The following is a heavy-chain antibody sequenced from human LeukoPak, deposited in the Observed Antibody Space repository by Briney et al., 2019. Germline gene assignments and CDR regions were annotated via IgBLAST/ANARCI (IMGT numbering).Heavy chain of an antibody. Sequence: SETLSLTCAVYGGSFSGYYWGWIRQPPGKGLEWIGEINHSGSTNYNPSLKSRVTISVDTSKNQFSLKLSSVTAADTAVYYCARLIQLWFPFDYWGQGTLVTVSS. J-gene: IGHJ4*02. V-gene: IGHV4-34*01. CDR3: ARLIQLWFPFDY. D-gene: IGHD5-18*01. CDR1: GGSFSGYY. CDR2: INHSGST.